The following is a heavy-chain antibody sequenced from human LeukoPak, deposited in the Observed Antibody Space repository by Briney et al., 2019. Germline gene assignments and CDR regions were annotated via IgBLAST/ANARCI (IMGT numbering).Heavy chain of an antibody. V-gene: IGHV1-2*02. CDR1: GYTFTSYD. J-gene: IGHJ3*02. Sequence: GASVKVSCKASGYTFTSYDIHWVRQAPGQGLEWMGWINANSGGTNYAQKFQGRVTMTRDTSISTAYMELSRLRSDDTAVYYCARAGDHDSVWGDAFDIWGQGTMVTVSS. D-gene: IGHD3-16*01. CDR2: INANSGGT. CDR3: ARAGDHDSVWGDAFDI.